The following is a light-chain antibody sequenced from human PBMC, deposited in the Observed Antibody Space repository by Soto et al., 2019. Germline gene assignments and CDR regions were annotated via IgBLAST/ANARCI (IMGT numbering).Light chain of an antibody. CDR2: GAS. J-gene: IGKJ1*01. Sequence: EILMTQSPATLSVSPGERATLSCRASQSVDGNLAWYQQKPGQAPRLLIYGASTRATGTPARFSGSGSGTEFTLTITSLQSEDFALYYCQQYHNLWTFGQGTKVDIK. CDR3: QQYHNLWT. V-gene: IGKV3-15*01. CDR1: QSVDGN.